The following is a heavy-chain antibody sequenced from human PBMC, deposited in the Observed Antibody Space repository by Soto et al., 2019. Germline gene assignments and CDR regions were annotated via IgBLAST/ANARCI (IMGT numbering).Heavy chain of an antibody. J-gene: IGHJ6*03. CDR2: VFHTGST. CDR1: GGSIRSSNW. V-gene: IGHV4-4*02. CDR3: ATREGGTYEYYMDG. D-gene: IGHD3-16*01. Sequence: QVQLQESGPGVVKPSGTLSLTCVVTGGSIRSSNWWSWVRQSPGKGLEWIGEVFHTGSTHYNPSLESRLTISADKSKNHFSLNLSPVTAADTAVYFCATREGGTYEYYMDGWGKGTTVTVSS.